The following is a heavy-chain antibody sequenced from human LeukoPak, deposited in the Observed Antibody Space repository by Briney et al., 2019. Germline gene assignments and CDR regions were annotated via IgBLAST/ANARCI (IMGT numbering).Heavy chain of an antibody. Sequence: EASVKVSCKASGYTFTSYAMHWVRQAPGQRLEWMGWINAGNGNTKYSQKFQGRVTITRDTSASTAYMELSSLRSEDTAVYYCARGSDYPVPPEEYYFDYWGQGTLVTVSS. CDR3: ARGSDYPVPPEEYYFDY. CDR2: INAGNGNT. CDR1: GYTFTSYA. J-gene: IGHJ4*02. D-gene: IGHD3-16*01. V-gene: IGHV1-3*01.